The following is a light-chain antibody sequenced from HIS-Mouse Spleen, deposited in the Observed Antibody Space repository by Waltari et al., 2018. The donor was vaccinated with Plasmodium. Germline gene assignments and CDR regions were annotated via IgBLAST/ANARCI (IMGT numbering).Light chain of an antibody. V-gene: IGKV1-12*01. CDR1: QGISGW. Sequence: DIQMTPSPSSVSASVGDRVTCTCRSSQGISGWLAWYHQKPGKAPKLLIYAASSLQSGVPSRFSGSGSGTDFTLTISSLQPEDFATYYCQQANSFPWTFGQGTKVEIK. CDR3: QQANSFPWT. J-gene: IGKJ1*01. CDR2: AAS.